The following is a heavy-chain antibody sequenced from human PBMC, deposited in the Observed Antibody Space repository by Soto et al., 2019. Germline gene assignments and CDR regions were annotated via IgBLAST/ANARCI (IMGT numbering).Heavy chain of an antibody. CDR3: ARVYYDSNDAFDI. D-gene: IGHD3-22*01. Sequence: SVKVSCKASGGTFSSYTISWVRQAPGQGLEWMGRIIPILGIANYAQKFQGRVTITADKSTSTAYMELSSLRSEDTAVYYCARVYYDSNDAFDIRGQGTTVTVSS. CDR2: IIPILGIA. J-gene: IGHJ3*02. CDR1: GGTFSSYT. V-gene: IGHV1-69*02.